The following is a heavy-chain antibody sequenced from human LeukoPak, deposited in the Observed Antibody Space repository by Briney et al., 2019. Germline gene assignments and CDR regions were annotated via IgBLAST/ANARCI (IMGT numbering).Heavy chain of an antibody. CDR2: ISYDGSNK. CDR3: ARDDGTTVTNYFDY. Sequence: PGRSLRLSCAASGFTFSSYAMHWVRQAPGKGLEWVAVISYDGSNKYYADSVKGRFTISRDNSKNTLYLQMNSLRAEDTAVYYCARDDGTTVTNYFDYWGQGTLVTVSS. D-gene: IGHD4-11*01. CDR1: GFTFSSYA. J-gene: IGHJ4*02. V-gene: IGHV3-30-3*01.